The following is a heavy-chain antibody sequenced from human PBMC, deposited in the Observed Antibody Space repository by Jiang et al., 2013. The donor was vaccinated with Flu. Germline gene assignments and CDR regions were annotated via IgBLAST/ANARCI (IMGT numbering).Heavy chain of an antibody. J-gene: IGHJ4*02. CDR2: MCYSGST. CDR1: GGSISSSDYY. Sequence: PGLVKPSETLSLTCTVSGGSISSSDYYWGWIRQPPGKGLEWIGSMCYSGSTYYNPSLKSRVTVSLDTPQNQFSLKLTSVTAADTAVYYCARERGVQWLVGRYFDDWGQGTLVTVSS. CDR3: ARERGVQWLVGRYFDD. D-gene: IGHD6-19*01. V-gene: IGHV4-39*07.